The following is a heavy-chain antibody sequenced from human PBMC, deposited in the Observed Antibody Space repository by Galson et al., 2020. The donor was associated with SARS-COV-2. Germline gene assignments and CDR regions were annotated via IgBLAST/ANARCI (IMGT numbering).Heavy chain of an antibody. CDR3: ARDDERSGYYSYHH. V-gene: IGHV4-61*09. CDR2: IYTSGST. J-gene: IGHJ1*01. CDR1: GGSVSSGSYY. D-gene: IGHD3-22*01. Sequence: SETLSLTCSVSGGSVSSGSYYWTWIRQAAGKGLEWIGHIYTSGSTNYNPSLESRVTISKDTSKNQFSLSLRFVTAADTAVYYCARDDERSGYYSYHHWGQGTLVTVSS.